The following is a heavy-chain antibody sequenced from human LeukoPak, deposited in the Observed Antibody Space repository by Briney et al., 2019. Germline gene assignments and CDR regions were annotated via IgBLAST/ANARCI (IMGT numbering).Heavy chain of an antibody. D-gene: IGHD3-22*01. Sequence: SSVKVSCKASGGTFSSYAISWVRQAPGQGVEWMGGIFPIFGAANYAQKFQGRITITSDESTSTAYMELSSLRSEDTAVYYCARVVLDHYYDSSGYLGTLDYWGQGTLVTVSS. V-gene: IGHV1-69*13. CDR2: IFPIFGAA. CDR3: ARVVLDHYYDSSGYLGTLDY. J-gene: IGHJ4*02. CDR1: GGTFSSYA.